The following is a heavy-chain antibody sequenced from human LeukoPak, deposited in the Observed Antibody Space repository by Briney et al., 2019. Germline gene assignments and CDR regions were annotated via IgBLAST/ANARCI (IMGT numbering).Heavy chain of an antibody. J-gene: IGHJ4*02. D-gene: IGHD5-24*01. CDR2: INRSGDST. Sequence: ASVKVSCKASGYTFTNYYIHWVRQAPGQGLEWMGVINRSGDSTSYAQKFQGRVTMTRDTSTSTVYMELSRLRSDDTAVYYCARDGTGVYNLVQYWGQGTLVTVSS. CDR3: ARDGTGVYNLVQY. CDR1: GYTFTNYY. V-gene: IGHV1-46*01.